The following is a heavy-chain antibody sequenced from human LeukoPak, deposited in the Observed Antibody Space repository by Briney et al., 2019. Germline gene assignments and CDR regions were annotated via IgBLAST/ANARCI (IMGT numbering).Heavy chain of an antibody. CDR2: ISYDGSNK. D-gene: IGHD2-2*02. V-gene: IGHV3-30-3*02. Sequence: GGSLRLSCAASGFTFSSYAMHWVRQAPGKGLEWVAVISYDGSNKYYADSVKGRFTISRDNSKNTLYLQMNSLRAEDTAVYYCAKNSAQPAAIFGWFDPWGQGTLVTVSS. CDR1: GFTFSSYA. CDR3: AKNSAQPAAIFGWFDP. J-gene: IGHJ5*02.